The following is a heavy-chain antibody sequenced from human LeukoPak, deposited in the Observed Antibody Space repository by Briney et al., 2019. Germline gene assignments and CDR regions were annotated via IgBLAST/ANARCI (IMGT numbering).Heavy chain of an antibody. J-gene: IGHJ4*02. CDR3: ARDWADFWSGYPVTPLVDY. CDR1: GFTFSSYW. V-gene: IGHV3-7*03. CDR2: INHNGNVN. Sequence: GGSLRLSCAASGFTFSSYWMNWARQAPGKGLEWVASINHNGNVNYYVDSVKGRFTISRDNAKNSLYLQMNSLRAEDTAVYYCARDWADFWSGYPVTPLVDYWGQGTLVTVSS. D-gene: IGHD3-3*01.